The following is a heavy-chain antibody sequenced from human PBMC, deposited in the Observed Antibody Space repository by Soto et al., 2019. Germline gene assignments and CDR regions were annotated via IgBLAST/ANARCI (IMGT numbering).Heavy chain of an antibody. Sequence: QITLKESGPTLVKPTQTLTLTCTFSGFSLTTSGEAVGWIRQPQGKALEWLALIYWDEDKRSSPSLKSRLTITNDTSKNQFVLTITNMDPVDTATYYCAHIPGSGQLLYSYYYYMDVWGKGTTVTVSS. CDR3: AHIPGSGQLLYSYYYYMDV. V-gene: IGHV2-5*02. J-gene: IGHJ6*03. CDR1: GFSLTTSGEA. CDR2: IYWDEDK. D-gene: IGHD3-10*01.